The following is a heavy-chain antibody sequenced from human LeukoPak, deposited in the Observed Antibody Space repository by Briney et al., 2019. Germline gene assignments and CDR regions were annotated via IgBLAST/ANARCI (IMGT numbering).Heavy chain of an antibody. Sequence: SETLSLTCTVSGGSISSYYWSWIRQPPGKGLEWIGYIYYSGSTNYNPSLKSRVTISVDTSKNQFSLKLSSVTAADTAVYYCARAVGNRYGYFDWGQGTLVTVSS. J-gene: IGHJ4*02. D-gene: IGHD5-18*01. CDR1: GGSISSYY. V-gene: IGHV4-59*01. CDR2: IYYSGST. CDR3: ARAVGNRYGYFD.